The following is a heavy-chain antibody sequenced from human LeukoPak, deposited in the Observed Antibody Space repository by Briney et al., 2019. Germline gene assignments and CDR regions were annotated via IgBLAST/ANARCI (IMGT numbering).Heavy chain of an antibody. CDR1: GGSISSYY. Sequence: PSETLSLTCTVSGGSISSYYWSWIRQPPGPGLERIGYIYYSGSNNYNPSPKSRVTISVDTSKNQFSLKLSSVTAAATAVYYCARVDRGWFGELLFDYWGQGTLVTVSS. J-gene: IGHJ4*02. D-gene: IGHD3-10*01. V-gene: IGHV4-59*01. CDR3: ARVDRGWFGELLFDY. CDR2: IYYSGSN.